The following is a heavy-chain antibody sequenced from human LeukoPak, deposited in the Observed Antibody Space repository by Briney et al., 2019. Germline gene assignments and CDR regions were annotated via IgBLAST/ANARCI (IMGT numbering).Heavy chain of an antibody. J-gene: IGHJ5*02. Sequence: ASVKVSCKASGYTFTSYGISWVRQAPGQGLEWMGWISAYNGNTNYAQKLQGRVTMTTDTYTSTASMKLTSLRSDATAVYYWGRETGKQWHGFDPWGQGTLVTVHS. CDR1: GYTFTSYG. CDR3: GRETGKQWHGFDP. V-gene: IGHV1-18*01. CDR2: ISAYNGNT. D-gene: IGHD6-19*01.